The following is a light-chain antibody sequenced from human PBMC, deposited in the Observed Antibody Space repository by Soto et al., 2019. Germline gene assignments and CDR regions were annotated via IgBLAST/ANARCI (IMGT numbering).Light chain of an antibody. V-gene: IGKV1-33*01. J-gene: IGKJ4*01. Sequence: DIQMTQSPSSLSASVGDRVTITCQASQDIANYLNRVQQKPGKAPKLLIYDGSTVGTGVPSRLSGSGYGTDFTFTISSLQPEDFATYYCQQFDNLPLTFGGGTKVEI. CDR2: DGS. CDR3: QQFDNLPLT. CDR1: QDIANY.